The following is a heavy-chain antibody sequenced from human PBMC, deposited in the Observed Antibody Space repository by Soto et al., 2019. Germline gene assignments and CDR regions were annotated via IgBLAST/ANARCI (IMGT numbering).Heavy chain of an antibody. J-gene: IGHJ6*02. Sequence: WGSLRLSCAGSGFSFSSYAMSWVRQGPEKGLEWVSALSDSGVSPYYAASVKGRFTISRDNSKNMLYLQMDSLRVEDTALYYCAKMTSDSYGRNYGMDVWGQGTTVTVSS. CDR3: AKMTSDSYGRNYGMDV. CDR2: LSDSGVSP. V-gene: IGHV3-23*01. D-gene: IGHD5-18*01. CDR1: GFSFSSYA.